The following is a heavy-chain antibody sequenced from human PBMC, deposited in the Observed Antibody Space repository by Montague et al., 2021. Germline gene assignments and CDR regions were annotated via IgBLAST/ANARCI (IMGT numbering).Heavy chain of an antibody. V-gene: IGHV4-59*08. CDR2: MFYGGAT. Sequence: SETLSLTCTVSSGSIFHAHWSWVRQPPGKGLEWLGSMFYGGATSNNPSLGSRVTMSIDTSTNQFSLKLSFVTAADTAVYYCAKQDYFVSGASYKGFDPWGQGILVTVSS. CDR3: AKQDYFVSGASYKGFDP. J-gene: IGHJ5*02. CDR1: SGSIFHAH. D-gene: IGHD3-10*01.